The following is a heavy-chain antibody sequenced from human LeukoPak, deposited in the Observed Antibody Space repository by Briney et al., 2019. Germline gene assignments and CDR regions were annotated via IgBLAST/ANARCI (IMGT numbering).Heavy chain of an antibody. D-gene: IGHD2-2*02. J-gene: IGHJ6*03. V-gene: IGHV1-69*13. CDR2: IIPIFGTA. Sequence: SVKVSCKASGGTFSSYAISWVRQAPGQGLEWMGGIIPIFGTANYAQKFQGRVTITADESTSTAYMELSSLRSEDTAVYYCARDWWVIVPAAIGDYYYYYYMDVWGKGTTVTVSS. CDR1: GGTFSSYA. CDR3: ARDWWVIVPAAIGDYYYYYYMDV.